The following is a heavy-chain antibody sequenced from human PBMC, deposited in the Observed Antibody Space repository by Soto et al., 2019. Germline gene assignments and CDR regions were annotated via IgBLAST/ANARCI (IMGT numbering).Heavy chain of an antibody. CDR3: ALAIGPYAFHI. CDR1: GGSISSGGYY. CDR2: IYYSGST. J-gene: IGHJ3*02. Sequence: QVQLQESGPGLVKPSQTLSLTCTVSGGSISSGGYYWSWIRQHPGKGLEWIGYIYYSGSTYYNPSLTSXXPXSXXTSKNQFPRKLSSVTAADTAVYYGALAIGPYAFHIWGQGTMVTVSS. D-gene: IGHD2-2*02. V-gene: IGHV4-31*03.